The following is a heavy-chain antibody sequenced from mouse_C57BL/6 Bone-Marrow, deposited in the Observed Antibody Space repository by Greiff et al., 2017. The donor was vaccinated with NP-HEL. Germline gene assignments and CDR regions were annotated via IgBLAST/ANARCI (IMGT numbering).Heavy chain of an antibody. CDR2: ISNGGGST. CDR1: GFTFSDYY. V-gene: IGHV5-12*01. Sequence: EVHLVESGGGLVQPGGSLKLSCAASGFTFSDYYMYWVRQTPEKRLEWVAYISNGGGSTYYPDTVKGRFTISRDNAKNTLYLQMSRLKSEDTAMYYCARQGYYGIFAYWGQGTLVTVSA. CDR3: ARQGYYGIFAY. J-gene: IGHJ3*01. D-gene: IGHD1-1*01.